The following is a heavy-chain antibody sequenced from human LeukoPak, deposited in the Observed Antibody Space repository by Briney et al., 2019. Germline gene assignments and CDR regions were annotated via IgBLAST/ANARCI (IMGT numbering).Heavy chain of an antibody. CDR2: MFYSGNT. J-gene: IGHJ3*02. V-gene: IGHV4-4*07. CDR3: ARDRGEQRRGIGAFDT. CDR1: GASITSYH. D-gene: IGHD3-16*01. Sequence: SETLSLTCTVSGASITSYHWSWIRQPAGKGLEWIGRMFYSGNTDYNPSLKSRVTASVDTSKNQFSLKLNSVIAADTAVYYCARDRGEQRRGIGAFDTWGQGTRVTVSS.